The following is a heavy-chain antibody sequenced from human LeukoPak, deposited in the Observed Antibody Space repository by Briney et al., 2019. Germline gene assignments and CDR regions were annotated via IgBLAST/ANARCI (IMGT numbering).Heavy chain of an antibody. CDR2: ISSSGNII. CDR1: GLTFSSHE. Sequence: SGGSLRLSCVVSGLTFSSHEMNWVRQAPGKGLEWVSYISSSGNIIYYADSVKGRFTISRDNAKNSLYLQVNSLRAEDTAVYYCAGAPIDAAMDYWGQGTLVTVSS. CDR3: AGAPIDAAMDY. J-gene: IGHJ4*02. V-gene: IGHV3-48*03. D-gene: IGHD5-18*01.